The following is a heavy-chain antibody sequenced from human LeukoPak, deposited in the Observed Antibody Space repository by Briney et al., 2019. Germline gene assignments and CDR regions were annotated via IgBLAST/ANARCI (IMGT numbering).Heavy chain of an antibody. CDR3: AHGSGWLFDY. Sequence: SGPTLVNPTQTLTLTCTFSGFSLNTPAVGVGWFRQPPGKALDWLALLYWDDDNHYSPSLQSRLTLTKDTSKNQVVLTMTDMDHVDTATYFCAHGSGWLFDYWSQGTLVTVSS. V-gene: IGHV2-5*02. CDR1: GFSLNTPAVG. CDR2: LYWDDDN. J-gene: IGHJ4*02. D-gene: IGHD6-19*01.